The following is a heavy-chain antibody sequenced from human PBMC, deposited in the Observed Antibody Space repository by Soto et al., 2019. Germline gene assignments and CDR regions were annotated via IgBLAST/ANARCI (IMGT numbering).Heavy chain of an antibody. CDR2: VIPLLDMT. D-gene: IGHD2-8*01. V-gene: IGHV1-69*04. Sequence: QVQLVQSGAEVKKPGSSVKVSCKASGGTFRNYPITWVRQAPGQGLEWMGRVIPLLDMTNYAQTFQGRVTITADKSTSTSFMELSSLRSDDTAVYYCAKERAPILQDPNYGLDVWGQGNTVTVSS. CDR1: GGTFRNYP. CDR3: AKERAPILQDPNYGLDV. J-gene: IGHJ6*02.